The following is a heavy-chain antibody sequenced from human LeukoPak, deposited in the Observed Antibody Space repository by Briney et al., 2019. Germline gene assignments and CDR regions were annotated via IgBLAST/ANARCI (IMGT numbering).Heavy chain of an antibody. J-gene: IGHJ4*02. D-gene: IGHD6-19*01. CDR2: INHSESN. Sequence: SETLSLTCTVSGCSISSSSYYWGRHRQPPGKGLEWIGEINHSESNNYNPSLNSRVTISVETSKNQFSLKLRSVTAADTAVYYCARGLSSGWYAEVEAKEDDYWGQGTLVTVSS. CDR3: ARGLSSGWYAEVEAKEDDY. V-gene: IGHV4-39*07. CDR1: GCSISSSSYY.